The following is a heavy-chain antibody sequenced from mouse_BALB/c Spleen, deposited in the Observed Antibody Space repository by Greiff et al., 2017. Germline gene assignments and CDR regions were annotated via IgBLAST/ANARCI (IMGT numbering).Heavy chain of an antibody. CDR1: GYTFTSYW. V-gene: IGHV1-87*01. CDR3: ARPYYYGSSSLAY. Sequence: QVQLQQSGAELARPGASVKLSCKASGYTFTSYWMQWVKQRPGQGLEWIGAIYPGDGDTRYTQKFKGKATLTADKSSSTAYMQLSSLASEDSAVYYCARPYYYGSSSLAYWGQGTLVTVSA. J-gene: IGHJ3*01. D-gene: IGHD1-1*01. CDR2: IYPGDGDT.